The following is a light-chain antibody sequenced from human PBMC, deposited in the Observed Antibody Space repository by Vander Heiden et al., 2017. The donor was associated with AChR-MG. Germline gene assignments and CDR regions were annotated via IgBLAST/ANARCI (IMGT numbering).Light chain of an antibody. CDR3: HQYGSSPRT. V-gene: IGKV3-20*01. Sequence: IVLMHFPGTLSLPPGETVTLSSRASQIISSNYLAWYQHRPGQAPTLLIYGASIRATGIPARFSGSGSGTDFTLTISRLESEDFAVYYCHQYGSSPRTFGQGTRVEI. J-gene: IGKJ1*01. CDR1: QIISSNY. CDR2: GAS.